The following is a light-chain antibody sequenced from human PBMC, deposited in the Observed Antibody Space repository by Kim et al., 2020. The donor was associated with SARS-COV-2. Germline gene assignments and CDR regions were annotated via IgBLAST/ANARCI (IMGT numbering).Light chain of an antibody. CDR3: QQYNTWT. J-gene: IGKJ1*01. Sequence: DIQMTQSPSTLSASVGDRVTITCRTSQSVSNWLAWYQQKPGKAPKLLIYKASTLEGGVPSRFSGSGSGTEFTLTITSLQPDDFATYYCQQYNTWTFDQGTKVDIK. CDR1: QSVSNW. CDR2: KAS. V-gene: IGKV1-5*03.